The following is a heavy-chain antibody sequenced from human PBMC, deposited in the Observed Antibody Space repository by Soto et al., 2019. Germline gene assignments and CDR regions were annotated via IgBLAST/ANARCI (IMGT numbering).Heavy chain of an antibody. Sequence: PGESLKLSCNGSGCSFAGYWISWMRQPPGKGLEWMGRIDPSDSQTYYSPSFRGHVTISVTKSITTVFLQWSSLRASDTAMYYCARQIYDSDTGPNFQYYFDSWGQGTPVTVSS. CDR1: GCSFAGYW. CDR2: IDPSDSQT. V-gene: IGHV5-10-1*01. D-gene: IGHD3-22*01. J-gene: IGHJ4*02. CDR3: ARQIYDSDTGPNFQYYFDS.